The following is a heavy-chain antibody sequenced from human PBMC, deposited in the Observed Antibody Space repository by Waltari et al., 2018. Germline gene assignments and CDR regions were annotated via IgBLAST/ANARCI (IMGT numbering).Heavy chain of an antibody. J-gene: IGHJ4*02. V-gene: IGHV4-34*01. CDR1: GWSFRGYY. CDR2: INHSGST. Sequence: QVQLQQWGAGLLKPSETLSLTCAVYGWSFRGYYLSWIRHPPGEGLEWIGEINHSGSTNYNPSLKSRVTISVDTSKNQFSLKLSSVTAADTAVYYCARGGLGYCSSTSCPLGYWGQGTLVTVSS. CDR3: ARGGLGYCSSTSCPLGY. D-gene: IGHD2-2*01.